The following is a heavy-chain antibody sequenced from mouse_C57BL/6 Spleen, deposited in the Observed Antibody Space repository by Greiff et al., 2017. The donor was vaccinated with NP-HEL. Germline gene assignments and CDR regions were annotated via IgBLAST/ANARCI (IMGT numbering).Heavy chain of an antibody. J-gene: IGHJ4*01. CDR1: GYTFTDYN. CDR2: INPNNGGT. Sequence: VQLQQSGPELVKPGASVKMSCKASGYTFTDYNMHWVKQSHGKSLEWIGYINPNNGGTSYNQKFKGKATLTVNKSSSTAYMELRSLTSEDSAVYYCARRAAQANFPYYYAMDYWGQGTSVTVSS. D-gene: IGHD3-2*02. CDR3: ARRAAQANFPYYYAMDY. V-gene: IGHV1-22*01.